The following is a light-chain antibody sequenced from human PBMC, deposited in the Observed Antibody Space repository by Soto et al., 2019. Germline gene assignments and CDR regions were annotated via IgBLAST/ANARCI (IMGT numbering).Light chain of an antibody. J-gene: IGLJ3*02. Sequence: QSALTQPASVSGSPGQSITISCTGTSSDICVYNYVSWYQQHPGKAPKLIIYEVSNRPSGVSDRFSASKSGNTASLTISGLQTEDEADYYCSSYSSTSALGVFGGGTKLTVL. CDR3: SSYSSTSALGV. V-gene: IGLV2-14*01. CDR1: SSDICVYNY. CDR2: EVS.